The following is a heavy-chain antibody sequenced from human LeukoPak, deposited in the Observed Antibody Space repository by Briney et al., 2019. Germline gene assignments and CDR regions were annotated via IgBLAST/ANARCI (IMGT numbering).Heavy chain of an antibody. CDR3: ARQNRYCSGGSCYVAFDI. CDR1: GFTFSSYS. CDR2: ISSSSSYI. V-gene: IGHV3-21*01. D-gene: IGHD2-15*01. J-gene: IGHJ3*02. Sequence: GGSLRLSCAASGFTFSSYSMNWVRQAPGKGLEWVPSISSSSSYIYYADSVKGRFTISRDNAKNSLYLQMNSLRAEDTAVYYCARQNRYCSGGSCYVAFDIWGQGTMVTVSS.